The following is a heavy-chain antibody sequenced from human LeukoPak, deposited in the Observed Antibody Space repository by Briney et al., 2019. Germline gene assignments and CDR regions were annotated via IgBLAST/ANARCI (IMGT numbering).Heavy chain of an antibody. J-gene: IGHJ4*02. D-gene: IGHD4-17*01. CDR2: IYYSGST. V-gene: IGHV4-59*01. CDR1: GGSISSYY. Sequence: SETLSLTCTVSGGSISSYYWSWIRQPPGKGLEWIGYIYYSGSTNYNPSLKSRVTISVDTSKNQFSLKLSSVTAADTAVYYCARGDYGDYVDYWGQGTLVTVSS. CDR3: ARGDYGDYVDY.